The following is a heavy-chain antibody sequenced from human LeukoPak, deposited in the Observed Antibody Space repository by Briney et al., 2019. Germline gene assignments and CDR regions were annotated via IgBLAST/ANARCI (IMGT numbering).Heavy chain of an antibody. CDR1: GYSISSGYY. J-gene: IGHJ3*02. Sequence: SETLSLTCAVSGYSISSGYYWGWIRQPPGKGLEWIGSIYHSGSTYYNPSLKSRVTISVDTSKNQFSLKLSSVTAADTAVYYCARLDIVVVPAAIGIHDAFDIWGQGTMSPSLQ. V-gene: IGHV4-38-2*01. CDR2: IYHSGST. CDR3: ARLDIVVVPAAIGIHDAFDI. D-gene: IGHD2-2*02.